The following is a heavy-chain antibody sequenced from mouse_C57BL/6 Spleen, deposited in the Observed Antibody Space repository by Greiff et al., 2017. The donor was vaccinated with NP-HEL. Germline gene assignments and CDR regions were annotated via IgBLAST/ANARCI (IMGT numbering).Heavy chain of an antibody. Sequence: QVQLQQPGAELVKPGASVKLSCKASGCTFTSYWMQWVKQRPGQGLEWIGEIDPSDSYTNYNQKFKGKATLTVDTSSSTAYMQLSSLTSEDSAVYYCARSHYGKDLYAMDYWGQGTSVTVSS. V-gene: IGHV1-50*01. CDR3: ARSHYGKDLYAMDY. J-gene: IGHJ4*01. D-gene: IGHD2-1*01. CDR2: IDPSDSYT. CDR1: GCTFTSYW.